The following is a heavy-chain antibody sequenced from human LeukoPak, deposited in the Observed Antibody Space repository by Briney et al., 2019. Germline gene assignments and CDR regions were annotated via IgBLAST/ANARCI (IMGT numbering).Heavy chain of an antibody. J-gene: IGHJ6*02. CDR3: ARAQEQYSGYEHQPRYYYHGMDV. CDR1: GGSISSYY. D-gene: IGHD5-12*01. CDR2: IYYSGST. Sequence: SETQSLTCTVSGGSISSYYWSWIRQPPGKGLEWIGYIYYSGSTNYNPSLKSRVTISVDTSKNQFSLKLSSVTAADTAVYYCARAQEQYSGYEHQPRYYYHGMDVWGQGTTVTVCS. V-gene: IGHV4-59*01.